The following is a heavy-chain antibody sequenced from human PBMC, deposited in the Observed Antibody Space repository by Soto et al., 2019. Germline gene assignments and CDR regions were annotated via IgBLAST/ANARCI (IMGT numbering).Heavy chain of an antibody. Sequence: EVHLLESGGGLVQPGGSLRLSCVASGFTFSTYAMSWVRQAPGKGLEWVSTISDSGVTTYYADSVKGRFTIARDNPKNTLYLQMNSLRAEDTAVYYCAKGRFTAGASDLDYWGQGTLVTVSS. CDR1: GFTFSTYA. CDR2: ISDSGVTT. V-gene: IGHV3-23*01. D-gene: IGHD1-26*01. J-gene: IGHJ4*02. CDR3: AKGRFTAGASDLDY.